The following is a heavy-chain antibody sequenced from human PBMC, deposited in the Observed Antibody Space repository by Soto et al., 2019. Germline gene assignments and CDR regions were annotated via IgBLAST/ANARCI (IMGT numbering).Heavy chain of an antibody. J-gene: IGHJ6*01. V-gene: IGHV3-23*01. D-gene: IGHD1-20*01. Sequence: RHCKAAVEVKFIDFARGRVRKAPGRGLEWVSTIYDDGDDVFYADSVRGRFSVSRDNSKSTLYLQMNSPRAVVTAVYVCIRRSNGPDLWG. CDR1: EVKFIDFA. CDR3: IRRSNGPDL. CDR2: IYDDGDDV.